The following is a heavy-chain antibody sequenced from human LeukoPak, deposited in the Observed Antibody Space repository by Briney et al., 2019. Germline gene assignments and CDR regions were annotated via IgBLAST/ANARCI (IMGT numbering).Heavy chain of an antibody. CDR3: AKADNTNYYDSTGLDY. V-gene: IGHV3-30*18. J-gene: IGHJ4*02. CDR2: ISYDGSNK. Sequence: GGSLRLSCAASGFTFSSYGMHWVRQAPGKELEWVAVISYDGSNKYYADSVKGRFTISRDNSKNTLYLQMNSLRAEDTAVYYCAKADNTNYYDSTGLDYWGQGTLVTVSS. D-gene: IGHD3-22*01. CDR1: GFTFSSYG.